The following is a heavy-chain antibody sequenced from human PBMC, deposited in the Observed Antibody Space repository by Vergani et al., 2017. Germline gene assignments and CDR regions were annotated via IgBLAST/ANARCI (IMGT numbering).Heavy chain of an antibody. Sequence: QVQVVQSGAEVKKPGSSVKVSCKSSGGTFSSNAFSWVRPAPGQGLEWIGGIIPIFGIVTYAQKFQGRVTITADESTSTAYLELGSLRSEDTAFYYCSRADPVAGTYYYGLDVWGQGTTVTVSS. J-gene: IGHJ6*02. D-gene: IGHD6-19*01. CDR2: IIPIFGIV. V-gene: IGHV1-69*01. CDR1: GGTFSSNA. CDR3: SRADPVAGTYYYGLDV.